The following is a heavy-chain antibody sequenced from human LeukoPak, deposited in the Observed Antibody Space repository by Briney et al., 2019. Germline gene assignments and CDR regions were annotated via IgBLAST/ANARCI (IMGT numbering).Heavy chain of an antibody. CDR1: GYTFTSYD. J-gene: IGHJ6*03. Sequence: ASVKVSCKASGYTFTSYDINWVRQAPGQGLEWMGWINTNTGNPTYAQGFTGRFVFSLDTSVSTAYLQISSLKAEDTAVYYCARAMYYDFWSAPYHYYMDVWGKGTTVTVSS. CDR2: INTNTGNP. V-gene: IGHV7-4-1*02. CDR3: ARAMYYDFWSAPYHYYMDV. D-gene: IGHD3-3*01.